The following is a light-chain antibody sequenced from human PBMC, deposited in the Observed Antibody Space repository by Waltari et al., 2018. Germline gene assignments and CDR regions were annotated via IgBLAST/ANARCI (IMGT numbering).Light chain of an antibody. CDR2: GAS. Sequence: EIVMTQSPGTLSVSPGEIATLSCRASQSVCSNLAWYQQKPGQAPRLLIYGASTRATGIPARFSGSGAGTEVTLTISSLQSEDFAVYYCQQYKAWPPGAITFGQGTRLEIK. V-gene: IGKV3-15*01. CDR3: QQYKAWPPGAIT. CDR1: QSVCSN. J-gene: IGKJ5*01.